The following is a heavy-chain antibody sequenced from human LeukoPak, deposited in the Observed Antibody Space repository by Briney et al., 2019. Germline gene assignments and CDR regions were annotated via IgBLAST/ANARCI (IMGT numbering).Heavy chain of an antibody. Sequence: SETLSLTCTVSGGSISSYYWSWIRQPAGKGLEWIGRIYTSGSTNYNPSLKSRVTMSVDTSKNQFSLKLSSVTAADTAVYYCARRNTMIVDYAFDIWGQGTMVTVSS. V-gene: IGHV4-4*07. D-gene: IGHD3-22*01. J-gene: IGHJ3*02. CDR3: ARRNTMIVDYAFDI. CDR1: GGSISSYY. CDR2: IYTSGST.